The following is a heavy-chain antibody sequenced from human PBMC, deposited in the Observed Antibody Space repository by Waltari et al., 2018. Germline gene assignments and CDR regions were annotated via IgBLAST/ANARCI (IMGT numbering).Heavy chain of an antibody. D-gene: IGHD3-22*01. CDR2: IYYSGST. Sequence: QVQLQESGPGLVKPSETLSLTCTVSGGSISSHYWRWIRQPPGKGLEWIGYIYYSGSTNYNPSLKSRVTISVDTSKNQFSLKLSSVTAADTAVYYCARGPGGYYDSSGVGYYWGQGTLVTVSS. J-gene: IGHJ4*02. V-gene: IGHV4-59*11. CDR3: ARGPGGYYDSSGVGYY. CDR1: GGSISSHY.